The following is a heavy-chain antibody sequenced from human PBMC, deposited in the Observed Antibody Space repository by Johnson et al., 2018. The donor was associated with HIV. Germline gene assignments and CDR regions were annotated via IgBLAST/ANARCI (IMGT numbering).Heavy chain of an antibody. CDR3: APLGDAFDI. Sequence: QVQLVESGGGVVQPGGSLRLSCAASGFTFSSYGIHWVRQAPGKGLEWVAFIRYDGSSTYYADSVKGRFTISRDNSKNTLYLQMNSLRAEDTAVYYCAPLGDAFDIWGQGTMVTVSS. D-gene: IGHD7-27*01. CDR1: GFTFSSYG. J-gene: IGHJ3*02. V-gene: IGHV3-30*02. CDR2: IRYDGSST.